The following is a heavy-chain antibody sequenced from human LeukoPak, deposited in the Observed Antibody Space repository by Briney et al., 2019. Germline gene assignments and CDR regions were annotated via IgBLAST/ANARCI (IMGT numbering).Heavy chain of an antibody. Sequence: SETLSLTCTVSGGSVSSGGYYWSWIRQPSGKGLEWIGYIYYSGNTNYNPSLKSRVTISVDTSKNQFSLKLSSVTAADTAVYYCARAQVGHDAFDIWGQGTMVTVSS. D-gene: IGHD3/OR15-3a*01. V-gene: IGHV4-61*08. CDR2: IYYSGNT. CDR3: ARAQVGHDAFDI. CDR1: GGSVSSGGYY. J-gene: IGHJ3*02.